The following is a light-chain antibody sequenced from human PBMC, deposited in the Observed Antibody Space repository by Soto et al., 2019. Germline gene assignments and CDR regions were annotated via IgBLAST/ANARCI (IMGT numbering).Light chain of an antibody. J-gene: IGKJ4*01. CDR3: QKYNSAPLT. CDR2: AAS. V-gene: IGKV1-27*01. CDR1: QGIGVY. Sequence: DIQMTQSPSSVSASLGDRVTITCRASQGIGVYLAWFQQKPGNVPKLLIYAASTLQSGVPSRFSGSGSGTDFTLSISSLQPEDVATYYCQKYNSAPLTFGGGTKVDIK.